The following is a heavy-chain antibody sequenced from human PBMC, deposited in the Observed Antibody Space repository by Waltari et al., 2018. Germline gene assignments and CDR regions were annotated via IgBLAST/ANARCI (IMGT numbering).Heavy chain of an antibody. D-gene: IGHD6-13*01. CDR3: AKIIAAAGTRDY. J-gene: IGHJ4*02. CDR1: GFTFSSYA. CDR2: IYSGGST. V-gene: IGHV3-23*03. Sequence: EVQLLESGGGLVQPGGSLRLSCAASGFTFSSYAMSWVRQAPGKGLEWVSVIYSGGSTYYADSVKGRFTISRDNSKNTLYLQMNSLRAEDTAVYYCAKIIAAAGTRDYWGQGTLVTVSS.